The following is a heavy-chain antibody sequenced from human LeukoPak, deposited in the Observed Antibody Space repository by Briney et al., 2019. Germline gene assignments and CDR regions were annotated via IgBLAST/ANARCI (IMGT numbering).Heavy chain of an antibody. CDR1: GSTFSDYY. D-gene: IGHD3-3*01. Sequence: PGGSLRLSCAASGSTFSDYYMSWLRQAPGKGLEWVSYISSSGSTIYYADSVKGRFTISRDNAKNSLYLQMNSLRAEDTAVYYCARELHGFWSERGNFDYWGQGTLVTVSS. V-gene: IGHV3-11*01. CDR3: ARELHGFWSERGNFDY. J-gene: IGHJ4*02. CDR2: ISSSGSTI.